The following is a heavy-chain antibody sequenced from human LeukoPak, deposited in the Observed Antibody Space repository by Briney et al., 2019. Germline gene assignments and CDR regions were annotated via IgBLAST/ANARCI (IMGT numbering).Heavy chain of an antibody. J-gene: IGHJ4*02. CDR1: GFTFSSYA. CDR2: ISGSGGST. CDR3: AKASRDGYNSLGDY. Sequence: GGSLRLSCAASGFTFSSYAMSWVRQAPGKGLEWVSAISGSGGSTYYADSVKGRFTISRDNSKNTLYLQMNSLRAEDTAVYYCAKASRDGYNSLGDYWGQGTLVTVSP. V-gene: IGHV3-23*01. D-gene: IGHD5-24*01.